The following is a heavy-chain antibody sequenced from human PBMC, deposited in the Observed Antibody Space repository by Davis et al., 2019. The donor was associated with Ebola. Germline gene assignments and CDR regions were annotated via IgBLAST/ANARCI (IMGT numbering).Heavy chain of an antibody. CDR1: GFTFSNYR. CDR3: ARDGNGLGY. CDR2: INSDGIST. J-gene: IGHJ4*02. V-gene: IGHV3-74*01. Sequence: PGGSLRLSCAASGFTFSNYRMHWVRQAPDKGLVWVSHINSDGISTGYADSVKGRFTISGDNAKNTVYLQMNSLRAEDTAVYYCARDGNGLGYWGQGILVTVSS. D-gene: IGHD6-19*01.